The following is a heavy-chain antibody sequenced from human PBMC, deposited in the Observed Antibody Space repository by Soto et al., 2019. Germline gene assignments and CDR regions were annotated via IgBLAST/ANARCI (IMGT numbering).Heavy chain of an antibody. J-gene: IGHJ4*02. D-gene: IGHD5-12*01. V-gene: IGHV6-1*01. CDR3: AREPLRRRLGYSGYESFDY. CDR1: GDSVSSNSAA. Sequence: TLSLTCAISGDSVSSNSAAWNWIRQSPSRGLEWLGRTYYRSKWYNDYAVSVKSRITINPDTSKNQFSLQLNSVTPEDTAVYYCAREPLRRRLGYSGYESFDYWGQGTLVTVSS. CDR2: TYYRSKWYN.